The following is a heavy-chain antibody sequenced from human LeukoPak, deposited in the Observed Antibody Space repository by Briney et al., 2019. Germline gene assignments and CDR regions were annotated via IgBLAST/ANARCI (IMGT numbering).Heavy chain of an antibody. V-gene: IGHV3-23*01. Sequence: GGSLRLSCAASGFTFSNYAMSWVRQAPGKGLEWVSSISSSGGNTYYADSVKGRFTVSRDNSKNTLYLQMNSLRAEDTAVYYCAKDVGEDFWSGYYYYYYYMNVWGKGTTVTVSS. CDR3: AKDVGEDFWSGYYYYYYYMNV. CDR2: ISSSGGNT. D-gene: IGHD3-3*01. CDR1: GFTFSNYA. J-gene: IGHJ6*03.